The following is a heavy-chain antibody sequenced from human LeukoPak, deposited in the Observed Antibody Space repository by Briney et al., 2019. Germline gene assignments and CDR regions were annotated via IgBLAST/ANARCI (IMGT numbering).Heavy chain of an antibody. CDR3: AKARVATIQAFDF. CDR2: ISGSSGST. Sequence: PGGSLRLSCAASGFTFSSYDMSWVRQAPGKGLEWVSAISGSSGSTYYADSVKGRFTISRDNSKNTLYLQMNSLRAEDTAVYYCAKARVATIQAFDFWGQGTLVTVSS. D-gene: IGHD5-12*01. J-gene: IGHJ4*02. V-gene: IGHV3-23*01. CDR1: GFTFSSYD.